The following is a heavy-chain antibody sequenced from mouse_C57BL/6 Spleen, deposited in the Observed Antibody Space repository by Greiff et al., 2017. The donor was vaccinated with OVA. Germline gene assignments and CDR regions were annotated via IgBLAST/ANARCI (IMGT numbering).Heavy chain of an antibody. J-gene: IGHJ1*03. Sequence: EVKLVESGGGLVKPGGSLKLSCAASGFTFSSYAMSWVRQTPEKRLEWVATISDGGSYTYYPDNVKGRFTISRDNAKNNLYLQMSHLKSEDTAMYYCARGLRPDWYFDVWGTGTTVTVSS. CDR3: ARGLRPDWYFDV. V-gene: IGHV5-4*03. CDR1: GFTFSSYA. D-gene: IGHD3-1*01. CDR2: ISDGGSYT.